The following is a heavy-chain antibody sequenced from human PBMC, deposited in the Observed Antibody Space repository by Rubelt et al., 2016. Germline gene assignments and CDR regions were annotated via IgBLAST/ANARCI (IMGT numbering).Heavy chain of an antibody. CDR2: MSSTGNYI. J-gene: IGHJ4*02. V-gene: IGHV3-21*01. CDR3: ARGLIPPDY. D-gene: IGHD3-16*01. CDR1: GGSISSSS. Sequence: VQLQESGPGLVKPSETLSLTCTVSGGSISSSSYYWGWIRQPPGKGLEWVSSMSSTGNYIYYADSVKGRFTISRDNAKDSLYLQMNSLRAEDTAVYYCARGLIPPDYWGQGTPVTVSS.